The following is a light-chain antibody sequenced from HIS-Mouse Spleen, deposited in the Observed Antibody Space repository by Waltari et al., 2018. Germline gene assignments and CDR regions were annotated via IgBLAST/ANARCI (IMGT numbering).Light chain of an antibody. Sequence: QSALTQPASVSGSPGQSITISCTGTSSDVGGYNYVSWYQQHPGKAPKLMIYDVSNRPAGVSNRFSGSKSGNTASLTISGLQAEDEADYYCSSYTSSSFNVVSGGGTKLTVL. CDR1: SSDVGGYNY. V-gene: IGLV2-14*03. CDR3: SSYTSSSFNVV. J-gene: IGLJ2*01. CDR2: DVS.